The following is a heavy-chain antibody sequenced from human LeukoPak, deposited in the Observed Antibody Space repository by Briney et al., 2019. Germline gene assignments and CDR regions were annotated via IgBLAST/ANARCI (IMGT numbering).Heavy chain of an antibody. CDR3: ARYEREFDY. J-gene: IGHJ4*02. D-gene: IGHD3-3*01. Sequence: GSLEVSCTASGYTFTSYYMHWVRQATAQGLEWMGIINPSGGSTSYAQKFQGRVTMTRDTSTSTVYMELSSLRSEDTAVYYCARYEREFDYWGQGTLVTVSS. V-gene: IGHV1-46*01. CDR2: INPSGGST. CDR1: GYTFTSYY.